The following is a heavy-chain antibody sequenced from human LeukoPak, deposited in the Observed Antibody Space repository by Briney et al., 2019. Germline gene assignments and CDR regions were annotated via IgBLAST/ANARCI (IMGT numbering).Heavy chain of an antibody. V-gene: IGHV3-7*01. CDR2: TKQDGSDK. D-gene: IGHD6-19*01. CDR3: ALAVAGG. Sequence: AGGSLRLSCAASGVTFSNYWMTWVRQGPGKGLEWVASTKQDGSDKYYVDSVKGRFTISRDNAKKSLYLQMNSLRAEDTAVYYCALAVAGGWGQGTLVTVSS. J-gene: IGHJ4*02. CDR1: GVTFSNYW.